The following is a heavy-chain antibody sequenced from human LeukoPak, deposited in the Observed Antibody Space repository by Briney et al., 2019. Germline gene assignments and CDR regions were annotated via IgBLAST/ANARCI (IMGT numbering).Heavy chain of an antibody. J-gene: IGHJ4*02. CDR2: IIPISDTA. CDR3: AVGAVGYYFDY. Sequence: GASVKVSCKASGGTFSSYAISWVRQAPGRGLEWMGGIIPISDTANYAQKFQGRVTITADKSTSTAYMELSSLRSEDTAVYYCAVGAVGYYFDYWGQGTLVTVSS. V-gene: IGHV1-69*06. CDR1: GGTFSSYA. D-gene: IGHD1-26*01.